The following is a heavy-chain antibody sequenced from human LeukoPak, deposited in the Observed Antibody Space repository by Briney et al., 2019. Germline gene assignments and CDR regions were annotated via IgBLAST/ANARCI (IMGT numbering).Heavy chain of an antibody. CDR1: GFTLSNYW. V-gene: IGHV3-74*01. J-gene: IGHJ4*02. D-gene: IGHD1-1*01. Sequence: PGGSLTLSCVASGFTLSNYWMHWVRQAPGKGLVWASRIDYHGTGAAYADSVKGRLTISRDNAKNTLYLQMNSLSAEDTAVYYCVRGTMNAIDQLDYWGQGTLVTVSS. CDR3: VRGTMNAIDQLDY. CDR2: IDYHGTGA.